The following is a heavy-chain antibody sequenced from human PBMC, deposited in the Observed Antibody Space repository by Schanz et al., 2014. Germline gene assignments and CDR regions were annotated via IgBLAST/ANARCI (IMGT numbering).Heavy chain of an antibody. V-gene: IGHV3-74*01. D-gene: IGHD6-19*01. CDR3: AKDLPAVAVAPLMTGLYDS. Sequence: EVQLVESGGELVQPGGSLRLSCAASGFTFSSYWMHWVRQVPGKGPVWVSRINGDGSSTLYADSVKGRFTISRDNSKNTLHLQMNSLRAEDTAVYHCAKDLPAVAVAPLMTGLYDSWGQGTLVTVSS. CDR2: INGDGSST. CDR1: GFTFSSYW. J-gene: IGHJ4*02.